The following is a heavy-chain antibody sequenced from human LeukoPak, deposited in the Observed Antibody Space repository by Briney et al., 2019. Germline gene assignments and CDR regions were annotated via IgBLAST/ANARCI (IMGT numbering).Heavy chain of an antibody. V-gene: IGHV3-23*01. J-gene: IGHJ4*02. CDR3: AKDQFFQRPTTVVSY. CDR1: GYTFTSYG. CDR2: ISGSGGST. Sequence: SCKASGYTFTSYGISWVRQAPGKGLEWVSAISGSGGSTYYADSVKGRFTISRDNSKNTLYLQMNSLRAEDTAVYYCAKDQFFQRPTTVVSYWGQGTLVTVSS. D-gene: IGHD4-23*01.